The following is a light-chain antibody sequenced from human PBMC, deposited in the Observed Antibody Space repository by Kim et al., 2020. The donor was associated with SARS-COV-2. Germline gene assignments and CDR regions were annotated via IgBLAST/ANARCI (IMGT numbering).Light chain of an antibody. CDR2: RNN. CDR3: AAWDDSLSAWV. CDR1: NSNLESNY. J-gene: IGLJ3*02. Sequence: GKRVTISCSGSNSNLESNYVCWYQQLPGTAPKLLIYRNNQRPSGVPDRFSGSKSGTSASLAISGLRSEDEADYYCAAWDDSLSAWVFGRGTQLTVL. V-gene: IGLV1-47*01.